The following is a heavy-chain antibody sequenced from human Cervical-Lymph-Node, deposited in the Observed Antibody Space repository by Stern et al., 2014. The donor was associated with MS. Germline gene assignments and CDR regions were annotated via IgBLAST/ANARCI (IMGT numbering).Heavy chain of an antibody. J-gene: IGHJ4*02. D-gene: IGHD2-21*02. CDR2: ISWNSGNI. CDR1: GFTFDDYA. Sequence: VQLLESGGGLVQPGRSLRLSCAASGFTFDDYAMHWVRQPPGKGLEWVSGISWNSGNIDYADSVRGRFTISRDNAKNSLYLQMNSLRAEDTALYYCAKGCGGDCSHFNYWGQGTLVTVSS. CDR3: AKGCGGDCSHFNY. V-gene: IGHV3-9*01.